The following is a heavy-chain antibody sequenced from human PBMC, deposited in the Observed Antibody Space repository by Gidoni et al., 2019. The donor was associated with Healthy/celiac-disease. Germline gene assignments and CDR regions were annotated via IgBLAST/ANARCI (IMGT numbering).Heavy chain of an antibody. V-gene: IGHV3-30*18. J-gene: IGHJ4*02. Sequence: QVQLVESGGGVVQPGRSLRLSCAASGFTFSSYGMHWVRQAPGKGLEWVAVISYDGSNKYYADSVKGRFTISRDNSKNTLYLKMNSLRAEDTAVYYCAKDSITLNWERTYYFDYWGQGTLVTVSS. CDR2: ISYDGSNK. CDR1: GFTFSSYG. D-gene: IGHD1-1*01. CDR3: AKDSITLNWERTYYFDY.